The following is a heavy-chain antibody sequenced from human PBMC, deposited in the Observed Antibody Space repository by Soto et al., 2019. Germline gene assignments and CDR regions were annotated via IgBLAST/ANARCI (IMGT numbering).Heavy chain of an antibody. D-gene: IGHD6-19*01. CDR1: GYTFTSYG. J-gene: IGHJ4*02. CDR3: ARGPEYVIAVAGIPFFDY. CDR2: ISAYNGNT. V-gene: IGHV1-18*01. Sequence: ASVKVSCKASGYTFTSYGISWVRQAPGQGLEWMGWISAYNGNTNYAQKLQGRVTMTTDTSTSTAYMELRSLRSDDTAVYYCARGPEYVIAVAGIPFFDYWGQGTLVTVSS.